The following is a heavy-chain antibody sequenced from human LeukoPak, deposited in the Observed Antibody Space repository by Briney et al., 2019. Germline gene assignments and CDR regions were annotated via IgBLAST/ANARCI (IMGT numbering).Heavy chain of an antibody. CDR2: IYPGDSDT. Sequence: NHGESLKISCKGSGYRFTSYWIGWVRPMPGKGLAWMGIIYPGDSDTRYSPSFQGQVTISADKSISTAYLQWSSLKASDTAMYYCARHRGGVTAVTMVRGVKGWFDPWGQGTLVTVSS. J-gene: IGHJ5*02. V-gene: IGHV5-51*01. CDR3: ARHRGGVTAVTMVRGVKGWFDP. D-gene: IGHD3-10*01. CDR1: GYRFTSYW.